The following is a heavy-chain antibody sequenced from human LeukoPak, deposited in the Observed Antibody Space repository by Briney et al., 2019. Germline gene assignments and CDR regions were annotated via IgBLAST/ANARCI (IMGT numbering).Heavy chain of an antibody. D-gene: IGHD3-22*01. V-gene: IGHV3-73*01. Sequence: GGSLRLSCAASGFTFSGSAMHWVRQASGKGLDWVGRIRSKANSYATAYAASVKGRFTISRDDSKNTSYLQMNSLKTEDTAVYYCTRAGRYYDPFDYWGQGTLVTVSS. J-gene: IGHJ4*02. CDR2: IRSKANSYAT. CDR3: TRAGRYYDPFDY. CDR1: GFTFSGSA.